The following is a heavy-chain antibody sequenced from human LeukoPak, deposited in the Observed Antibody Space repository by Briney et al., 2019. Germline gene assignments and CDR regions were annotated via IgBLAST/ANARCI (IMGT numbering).Heavy chain of an antibody. CDR3: ARDLEYCSTTSCFT. CDR1: GDSINSGGFY. CDR2: IHQSGIT. D-gene: IGHD2-2*01. Sequence: PSETLSLTCNVSGDSINSGGFYWNWIRQPPGKGLEWIAYIHQSGITVSNPFLKSRLTLSLDASKNQFSLRLTSVTVADTAVYYCARDLEYCSTTSCFTWGQGTLVTVSS. V-gene: IGHV4-30-2*01. J-gene: IGHJ5*02.